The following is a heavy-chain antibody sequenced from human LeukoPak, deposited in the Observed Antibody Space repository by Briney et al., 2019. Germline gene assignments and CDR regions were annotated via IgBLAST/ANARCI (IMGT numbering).Heavy chain of an antibody. CDR3: ARDYGSGKIGYYYGMDV. J-gene: IGHJ6*04. CDR2: ISSSSSYI. CDR1: GFTFGSYS. Sequence: GGSLRLSCAASGFTFGSYSMNWVRQAPGKGLEWVSSISSSSSYIYYADSVKGRFTISRDNAKNSLYLQMNSLRAEDTAVYYCARDYGSGKIGYYYGMDVWGKGTTVTVSS. V-gene: IGHV3-21*01. D-gene: IGHD3-10*01.